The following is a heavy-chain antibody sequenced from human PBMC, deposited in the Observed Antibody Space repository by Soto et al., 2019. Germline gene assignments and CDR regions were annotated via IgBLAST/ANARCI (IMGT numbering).Heavy chain of an antibody. Sequence: QVQLVQSGAEVKKPGASVKVSCKASGYTFTGYYMHWVRQAPGQGPEWMGWINPNSGGTTYAQKFQDRVTVTRDTSISTAYMELSSLRSDDTAVYYCARGGSSSLDYWGQGTLVTVSS. V-gene: IGHV1-2*02. D-gene: IGHD6-6*01. CDR2: INPNSGGT. J-gene: IGHJ4*02. CDR1: GYTFTGYY. CDR3: ARGGSSSLDY.